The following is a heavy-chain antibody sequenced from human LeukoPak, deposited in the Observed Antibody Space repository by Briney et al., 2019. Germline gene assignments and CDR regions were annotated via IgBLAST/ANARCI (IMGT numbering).Heavy chain of an antibody. Sequence: KTGGSLRLSCAASGFTFSSYSMNWVRQAPGKGLEWVSSISSSSSYIYYADSVKGQFTISRDNSKNTLYLQMNSLRAEDTAVYYCAKDPYSYGSYFDYWGQGTLVTVSS. J-gene: IGHJ4*02. CDR2: ISSSSSYI. V-gene: IGHV3-21*01. CDR3: AKDPYSYGSYFDY. D-gene: IGHD5-18*01. CDR1: GFTFSSYS.